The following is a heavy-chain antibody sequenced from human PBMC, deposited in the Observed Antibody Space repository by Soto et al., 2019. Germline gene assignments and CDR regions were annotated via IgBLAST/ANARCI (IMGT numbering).Heavy chain of an antibody. CDR3: ARGGIAVAANYYYGMDV. V-gene: IGHV4-34*01. D-gene: IGHD6-19*01. J-gene: IGHJ6*02. CDR1: GGSFSGYY. CDR2: INHSGST. Sequence: QVQLQQWGAGLLKPSETLSLTCADYGGSFSGYYWSWIRQPPGKGLEWIGEINHSGSTNYNPSLKSRVTISVDTSKNQFSLKLSSVTAADTAVYYCARGGIAVAANYYYGMDVWGQGTTVTVSS.